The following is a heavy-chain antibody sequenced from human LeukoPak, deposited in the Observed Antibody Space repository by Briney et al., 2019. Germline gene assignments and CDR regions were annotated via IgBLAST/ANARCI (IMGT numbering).Heavy chain of an antibody. CDR1: GYTFTGYY. D-gene: IGHD2-15*01. CDR2: INPSSGGT. CDR3: AILYCSGGSCYPPPYYYGMDV. J-gene: IGHJ6*02. Sequence: GASVKVSCKASGYTFTGYYMHWVRQAPGQGLEWMGWINPSSGGTNYAQKFQGRVTMTRDTSISTAYMELSRLRSDDTAVYYCAILYCSGGSCYPPPYYYGMDVWGQGTTVTVSS. V-gene: IGHV1-2*02.